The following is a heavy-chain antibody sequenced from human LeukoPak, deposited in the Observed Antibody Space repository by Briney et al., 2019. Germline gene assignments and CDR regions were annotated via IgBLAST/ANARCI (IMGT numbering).Heavy chain of an antibody. J-gene: IGHJ4*02. V-gene: IGHV4-59*08. CDR2: IYYSGST. CDR3: ARRGYSSSWAPGGHFDS. D-gene: IGHD6-13*01. CDR1: GGSITNYY. Sequence: SETLSLTCTVSGGSITNYYWSWIRQPPGKGLEWIGYIYYSGSTNYNPSLKSRVTISVDTSKNQFSLKLTSVTAADTAVYFCARRGYSSSWAPGGHFDSWGQGTLVTVSS.